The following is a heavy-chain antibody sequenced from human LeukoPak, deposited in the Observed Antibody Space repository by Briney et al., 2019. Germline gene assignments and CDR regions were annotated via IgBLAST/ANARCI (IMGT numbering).Heavy chain of an antibody. V-gene: IGHV3-30*18. Sequence: GGSLRLSCAASGFTFSSYGMHWVRQAPGKGLEWVAVISYDGSNKYYAASEKGRFTISRDNSKNTLLLQMNSLRADDTAVYYCAKGEWAFSYYDFWSGYHSTSFDYWGQGTLVTVSS. CDR1: GFTFSSYG. CDR3: AKGEWAFSYYDFWSGYHSTSFDY. D-gene: IGHD3-3*01. CDR2: ISYDGSNK. J-gene: IGHJ4*02.